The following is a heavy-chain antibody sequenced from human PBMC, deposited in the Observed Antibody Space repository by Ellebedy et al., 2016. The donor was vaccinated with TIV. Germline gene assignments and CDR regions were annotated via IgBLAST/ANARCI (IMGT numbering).Heavy chain of an antibody. CDR2: ISGSGGST. V-gene: IGHV3-23*01. CDR1: GFSLSDFT. Sequence: GGSLRLSXAASGFSLSDFTMSWVRQAPGKGLEWVSGISGSGGSTYYADSVKGRFTISRDNSKNTMYLQMNSLRAEDTAVYYCAKDTYYDFWSGHYNCDYWGQGALVTVPS. J-gene: IGHJ4*02. D-gene: IGHD3-3*01. CDR3: AKDTYYDFWSGHYNCDY.